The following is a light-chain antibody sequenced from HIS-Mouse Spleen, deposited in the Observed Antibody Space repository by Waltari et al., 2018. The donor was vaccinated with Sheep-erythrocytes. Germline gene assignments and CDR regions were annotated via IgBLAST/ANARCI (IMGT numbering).Light chain of an antibody. CDR3: QQYGSSLRT. Sequence: EIVLTQSPGTLSLSPGERATLSCRASQSVSSSYLACYQQKPGQAPRLLIYGASSRATGIPDRFSGSGSGTDFTLTISRLGPEDFAVYYCQQYGSSLRTFGQGTKVEIK. V-gene: IGKV3-20*01. CDR2: GAS. CDR1: QSVSSSY. J-gene: IGKJ1*01.